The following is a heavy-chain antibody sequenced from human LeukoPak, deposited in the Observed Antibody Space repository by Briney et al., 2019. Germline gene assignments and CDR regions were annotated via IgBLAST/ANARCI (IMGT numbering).Heavy chain of an antibody. CDR1: GFTFSSYS. V-gene: IGHV3-48*01. J-gene: IGHJ4*02. CDR3: ARYFYSSSWFHGPQKSFDY. CDR2: ISSSSSTI. D-gene: IGHD6-13*01. Sequence: QGGGSLRLSCAASGFTFSSYSMNWVRQAPGKGLEWVSYISSSSSTIYYADSVKGRFTISRDNAKNSLYLQMNSLRAEDTAVYYCARYFYSSSWFHGPQKSFDYWGQGTLVTVSS.